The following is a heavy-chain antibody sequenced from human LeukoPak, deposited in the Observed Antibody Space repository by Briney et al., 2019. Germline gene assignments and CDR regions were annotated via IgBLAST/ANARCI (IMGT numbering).Heavy chain of an antibody. V-gene: IGHV3-11*01. Sequence: PGGSLRLSCAASGFTFSDYYMSWIRQAPGKGLEWVSYISSGGRTIYYADSVKGRFTISRDNAKNSLYLQMNSLRAEDTAVYYCAREMDDILTGYPYWGQGTLVTVSS. D-gene: IGHD3-9*01. CDR2: ISSGGRTI. J-gene: IGHJ4*02. CDR1: GFTFSDYY. CDR3: AREMDDILTGYPY.